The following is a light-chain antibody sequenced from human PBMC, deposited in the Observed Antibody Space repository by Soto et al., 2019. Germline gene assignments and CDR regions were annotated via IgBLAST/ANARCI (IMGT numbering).Light chain of an antibody. Sequence: ALTQPASVSGSPGQSITISCTGTSSDIGNYDFVSWYQQVPGTAPKAMIYEVSSRPSGVSNRFSGSKSGNTASLTISGLQAEDEAYYYCSSYTTSTAFILFGGGTKLTVL. CDR1: SSDIGNYDF. CDR2: EVS. J-gene: IGLJ2*01. V-gene: IGLV2-14*01. CDR3: SSYTTSTAFIL.